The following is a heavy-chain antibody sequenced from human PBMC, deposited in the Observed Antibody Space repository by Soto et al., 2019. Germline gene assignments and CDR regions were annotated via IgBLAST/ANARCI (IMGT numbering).Heavy chain of an antibody. Sequence: EVQLLESGGGLVQPGGSLRLSCAASGFTFSSYAMSWVRQALGKGLEWVSAISGSGGSTYYADSVKGRFTISRDNSKNTLYLQMNSLRAEDTAVYYCAKSMIVTMVRGVYGMDVWGQGTTVTVSS. D-gene: IGHD3-10*01. CDR3: AKSMIVTMVRGVYGMDV. V-gene: IGHV3-23*01. CDR1: GFTFSSYA. J-gene: IGHJ6*02. CDR2: ISGSGGST.